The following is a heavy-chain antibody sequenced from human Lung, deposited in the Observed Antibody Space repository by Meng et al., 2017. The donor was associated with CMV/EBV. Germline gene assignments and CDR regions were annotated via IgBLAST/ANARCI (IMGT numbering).Heavy chain of an antibody. V-gene: IGHV1-69*16. CDR2: LIPVLNKA. CDR3: ARGRGNQPLFDF. D-gene: IGHD2/OR15-2a*01. Sequence: HLVQSWAEVKKPGSSVKCACNTSGGSFSTYIFSWVRQAPGQGLEWMGGLIPVLNKAKSAPRFQDRVTFTADETTTTAYMELSSLTFEGTAVYFCARGRGNQPLFDFWGQGTLVTVSS. J-gene: IGHJ4*02. CDR1: GGSFSTYI.